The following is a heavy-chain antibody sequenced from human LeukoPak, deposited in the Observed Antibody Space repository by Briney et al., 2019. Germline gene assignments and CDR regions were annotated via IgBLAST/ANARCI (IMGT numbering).Heavy chain of an antibody. V-gene: IGHV3-30*04. D-gene: IGHD2-15*01. CDR2: ISYDGSNK. J-gene: IGHJ4*02. CDR1: GFTFSSYA. Sequence: PGRSLRLSCAASGFTFSSYAMHWVRQAPGKGLEWVALISYDGSNKNYADSVKGRFTISRDNSKNTLYLQMNSLRPEDTAVYYCARDLHCSGGSCYSGLHYWGQGTLVTVSS. CDR3: ARDLHCSGGSCYSGLHY.